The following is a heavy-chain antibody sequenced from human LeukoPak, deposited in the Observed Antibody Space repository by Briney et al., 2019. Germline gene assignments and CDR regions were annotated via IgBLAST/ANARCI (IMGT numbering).Heavy chain of an antibody. Sequence: GGSLRLSCAASGFTFSSYAMSWVRQAPGKGLEWVSAISGSGGSTYYADSVKGRFTISRDNSKNTPYLQMNSLRAEDTAVYYCANQDRFSSSWYSQFDYWGQGTLVTVSS. CDR3: ANQDRFSSSWYSQFDY. D-gene: IGHD6-13*01. CDR2: ISGSGGST. V-gene: IGHV3-23*01. CDR1: GFTFSSYA. J-gene: IGHJ4*02.